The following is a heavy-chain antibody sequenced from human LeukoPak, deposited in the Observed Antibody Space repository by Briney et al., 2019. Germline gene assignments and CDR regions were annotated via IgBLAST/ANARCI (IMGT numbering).Heavy chain of an antibody. V-gene: IGHV3-43*02. D-gene: IGHD4-17*01. Sequence: AGGSLRLSCAASGFTFDDYAMHWVRQAPGKGLEWVSLISGDGGTTYSADSVKGRFTISRNNAKNSLSLQMNSLRAEDTAVYYCASLIVGGTTVRDYWGQGTLVSVSS. CDR2: ISGDGGTT. CDR1: GFTFDDYA. J-gene: IGHJ4*02. CDR3: ASLIVGGTTVRDY.